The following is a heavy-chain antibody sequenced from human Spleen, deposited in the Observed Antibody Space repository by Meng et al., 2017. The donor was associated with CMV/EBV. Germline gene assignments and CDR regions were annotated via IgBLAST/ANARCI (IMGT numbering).Heavy chain of an antibody. CDR3: AKVLAAAGTWWFDS. J-gene: IGHJ5*01. Sequence: GESLKISCAASGFPFSGYLMDWVRQAPGKGLEWVSTIYTGGSTYYPQSVKGRFTISRDNSKNTLYLQLISLRDGDTAVYYCAKVLAAAGTWWFDSWGQGTLVTVSS. V-gene: IGHV3-23*03. CDR2: IYTGGST. CDR1: GFPFSGYL. D-gene: IGHD6-13*01.